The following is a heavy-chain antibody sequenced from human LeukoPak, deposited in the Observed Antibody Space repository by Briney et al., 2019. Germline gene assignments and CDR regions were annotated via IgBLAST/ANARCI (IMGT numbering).Heavy chain of an antibody. CDR3: ARGDIAAAGTGSFFDY. V-gene: IGHV4-30-4*08. CDR1: GGSISSGDYY. J-gene: IGHJ4*02. CDR2: IYYSGST. Sequence: SETLSLTCTVSGGSISSGDYYWSWIRQPPGKGLEWIGYIYYSGSTYYNPSLKSRVTISVDTSKNQFSLKLSSVTAADTAVYYCARGDIAAAGTGSFFDYWGQGTLVTVSS. D-gene: IGHD6-13*01.